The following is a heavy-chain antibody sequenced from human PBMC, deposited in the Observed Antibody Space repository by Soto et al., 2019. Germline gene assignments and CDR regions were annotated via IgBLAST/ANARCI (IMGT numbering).Heavy chain of an antibody. V-gene: IGHV3-33*01. J-gene: IGHJ6*02. D-gene: IGHD6-13*01. CDR2: IWYDGSNK. Sequence: ESGGGVVHPGRSLRLSCAASVFTFSSYGMHWVRQAPGKGLEWVAVIWYDGSNKYYADSVKGRFTISRDNSKNTRYLQMNRLGAEDTAVYYCARDRVPSPGIAAAGTTLGYYGMDVWGQGTTVTVSS. CDR1: VFTFSSYG. CDR3: ARDRVPSPGIAAAGTTLGYYGMDV.